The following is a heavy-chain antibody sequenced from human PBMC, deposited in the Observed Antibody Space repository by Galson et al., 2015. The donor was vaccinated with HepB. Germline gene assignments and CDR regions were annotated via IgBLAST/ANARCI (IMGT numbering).Heavy chain of an antibody. CDR2: ISGYNGDT. V-gene: IGHV1-18*04. J-gene: IGHJ3*02. D-gene: IGHD6-13*01. CDR3: ASLDSSSPFDAFDI. Sequence: SVKVSCKASGYTFTSYYITWVRQAPGQGLEWMGWISGYNGDTNYAQKFQGRVTMTTDTSTTTAYMELRSLRSDDTAVYYCASLDSSSPFDAFDIWGQGTMVTVSS. CDR1: GYTFTSYY.